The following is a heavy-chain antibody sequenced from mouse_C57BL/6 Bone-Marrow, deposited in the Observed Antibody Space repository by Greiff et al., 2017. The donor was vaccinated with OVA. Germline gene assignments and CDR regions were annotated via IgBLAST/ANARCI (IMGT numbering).Heavy chain of an antibody. CDR1: GYSITSGYD. CDR2: ISYSGST. CDR3: AREGGGYFDV. J-gene: IGHJ1*03. V-gene: IGHV3-1*01. Sequence: EVKLMESGPGMVKPSQSLSLTCTVTGYSITSGYDWHWIRHFPGNTLEWMGYISYSGSTNYNPSLKSRISITHDTSKNHFFLKLNSVTTEDTATYYCAREGGGYFDVWGTGTTVTVSS.